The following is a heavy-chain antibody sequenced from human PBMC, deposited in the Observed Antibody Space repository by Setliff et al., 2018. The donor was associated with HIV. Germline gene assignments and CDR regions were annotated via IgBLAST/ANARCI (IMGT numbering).Heavy chain of an antibody. CDR2: IIPILGIA. V-gene: IGHV1-69*10. CDR1: GGTFSSYA. D-gene: IGHD4-17*01. J-gene: IGHJ4*02. Sequence: WASVKVSCKASGGTFSSYAISWVRQAPGQGLEWMGGIIPILGIANYAQKFQGRVTITADKSTSTAYMELSSLRSEDTAVYYCARDLTTRGNYWGRGTLVTVSS. CDR3: ARDLTTRGNY.